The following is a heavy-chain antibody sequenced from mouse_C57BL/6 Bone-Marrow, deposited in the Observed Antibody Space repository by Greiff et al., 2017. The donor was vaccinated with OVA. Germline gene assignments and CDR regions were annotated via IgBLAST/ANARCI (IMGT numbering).Heavy chain of an antibody. CDR1: GYTFTSYG. D-gene: IGHD1-1*01. CDR2: IYPRSGNT. Sequence: VQLQQSGAELARPGASVKLSCKASGYTFTSYGISWVKQRTGQGLEGIGEIYPRSGNTYYNEKFKGKATLTADKSSSTAYMELRSLTSEDSAVYFCARPLYYYGSSLWYFDVWGTGTTVTVSS. J-gene: IGHJ1*03. CDR3: ARPLYYYGSSLWYFDV. V-gene: IGHV1-81*01.